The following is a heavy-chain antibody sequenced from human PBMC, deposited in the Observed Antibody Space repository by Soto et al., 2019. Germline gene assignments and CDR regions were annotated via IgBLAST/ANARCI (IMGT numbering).Heavy chain of an antibody. Sequence: GGSLRLSWAASGFTFSSYAMSWVRQAPGKGLEWVSAISGSGGSTYYADSVKGRFTISRDNSKNTLYLQMNSLRAEDTAVYYCAKDDCSGGSCYHYYMDVWGKGTTVTVSS. CDR3: AKDDCSGGSCYHYYMDV. J-gene: IGHJ6*03. CDR1: GFTFSSYA. D-gene: IGHD2-15*01. CDR2: ISGSGGST. V-gene: IGHV3-23*01.